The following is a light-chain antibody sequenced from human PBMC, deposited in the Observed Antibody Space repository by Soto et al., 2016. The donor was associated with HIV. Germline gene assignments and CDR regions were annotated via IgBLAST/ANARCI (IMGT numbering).Light chain of an antibody. CDR2: KAS. CDR1: QGIRND. CDR3: QQYQTEEGT. V-gene: IGKV1-17*01. J-gene: IGKJ1*01. Sequence: DIQMTQSPSSLSASVGDRVTITCRASQGIRNDLGWYQQRPGKAPKRLIYKASNLESGVPSRFSGGGSGTEFTLTISSLQPDDFATYYCQQYQTEEGTFGQGTTVEI.